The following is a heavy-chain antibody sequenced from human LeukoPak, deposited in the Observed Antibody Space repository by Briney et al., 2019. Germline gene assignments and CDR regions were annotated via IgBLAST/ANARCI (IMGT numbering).Heavy chain of an antibody. CDR3: AREGPSYGTFDY. J-gene: IGHJ4*02. Sequence: GGALLLSFAASGFPLSYYYMSWVRPGPGEGVGGVSYISSSGSTIYYADSVKGRFTISRDNAKNSLYLQMNSLRAEDTAVYYCAREGPSYGTFDYWGQGTLVTVSS. V-gene: IGHV3-11*04. CDR1: GFPLSYYY. CDR2: ISSSGSTI. D-gene: IGHD5-18*01.